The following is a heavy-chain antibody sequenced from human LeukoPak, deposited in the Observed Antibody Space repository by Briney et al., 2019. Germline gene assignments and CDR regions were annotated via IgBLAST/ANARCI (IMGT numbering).Heavy chain of an antibody. D-gene: IGHD1-26*01. CDR1: GGSISSSSYY. CDR3: ARHGAGWFDP. V-gene: IGHV4-39*01. CDR2: IYYSGST. J-gene: IGHJ5*02. Sequence: SETLSLTCTVFGGSISSSSYYWGWIRQPPGKGLEWIGSIYYSGSTYYNPSLKSRVTISVDTSKNQFSLKLSSVTAADTAVYYCARHGAGWFDPWGQGTLVTVSS.